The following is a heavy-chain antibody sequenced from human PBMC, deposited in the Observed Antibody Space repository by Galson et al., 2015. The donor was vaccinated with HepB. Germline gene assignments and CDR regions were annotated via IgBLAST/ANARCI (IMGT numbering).Heavy chain of an antibody. CDR3: ARPGGGYYDSSGYHAFDI. Sequence: SVKVSCKASGYTFTSYGISWVRQAPGQGLEWMGWISAYNGNTNYAQKLQGRVTMTTDTSTSTAYMELRSLRSDDTAVYYCARPGGGYYDSSGYHAFDIWGQGTMVTVSS. CDR1: GYTFTSYG. D-gene: IGHD3-22*01. V-gene: IGHV1-18*01. CDR2: ISAYNGNT. J-gene: IGHJ3*02.